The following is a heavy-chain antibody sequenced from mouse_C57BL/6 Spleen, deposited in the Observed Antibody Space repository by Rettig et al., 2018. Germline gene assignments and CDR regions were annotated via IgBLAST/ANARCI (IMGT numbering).Heavy chain of an antibody. Sequence: KFKSKATLTVDKSSSTAYMQLSSLTSEDSAVYYCANRFAYWGQGTLVTVSA. CDR3: ANRFAY. V-gene: IGHV1-53*01. J-gene: IGHJ3*01.